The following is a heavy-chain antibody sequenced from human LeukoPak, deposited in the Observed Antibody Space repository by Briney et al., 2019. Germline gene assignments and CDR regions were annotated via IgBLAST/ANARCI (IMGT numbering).Heavy chain of an antibody. D-gene: IGHD2-2*01. CDR1: GYTFTGYY. CDR2: INPNSGGT. CDR3: ARGVVVVPAAIGKRGYSYTFDY. J-gene: IGHJ4*02. Sequence: ASVTVSCKASGYTFTGYYMHWVRQAPGQGLEWMGWINPNSGGTNYAQKFQGRVTMTRDTSISTAYMELSRLRSDETAVYYCARGVVVVPAAIGKRGYSYTFDYWGQGTLVSVSS. V-gene: IGHV1-2*02.